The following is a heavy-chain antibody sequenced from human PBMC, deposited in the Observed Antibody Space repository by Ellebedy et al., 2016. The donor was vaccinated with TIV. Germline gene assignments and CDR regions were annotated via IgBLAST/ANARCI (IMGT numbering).Heavy chain of an antibody. V-gene: IGHV1-69*13. CDR3: ARENQGRTKYYFDY. CDR1: GDTFNSHA. Sequence: AASVQVSCKASGDTFNSHAFNWVRQPPGQGLEWMGGIIPILGPTNYGPKFRGRVSFTADESTSTASMELTSLTSEDTAVDVCARENQGRTKYYFDYWGQGTLVTVSS. D-gene: IGHD1-14*01. J-gene: IGHJ4*02. CDR2: IIPILGPT.